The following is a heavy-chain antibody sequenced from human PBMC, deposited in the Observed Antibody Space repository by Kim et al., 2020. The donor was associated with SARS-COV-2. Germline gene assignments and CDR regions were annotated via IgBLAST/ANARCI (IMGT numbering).Heavy chain of an antibody. J-gene: IGHJ3*02. CDR2: ISYDGSNK. V-gene: IGHV3-30*04. CDR1: GFTFSSYA. D-gene: IGHD3-22*01. Sequence: GGSLRLSCAASGFTFSSYAMHWVRQAPGKGLEWVAVISYDGSNKYYADSVKGRFTISRDNSKNTLYLQMNSLRADDTAVYYCARGRSGYYFDAFDIWGQGTMVTVSS. CDR3: ARGRSGYYFDAFDI.